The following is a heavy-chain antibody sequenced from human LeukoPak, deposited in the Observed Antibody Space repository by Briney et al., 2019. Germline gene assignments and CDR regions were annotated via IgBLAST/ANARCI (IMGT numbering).Heavy chain of an antibody. J-gene: IGHJ3*02. CDR1: GYTFTSYD. CDR3: ARGHSGSYYGAFDI. CDR2: MNPNSGNT. D-gene: IGHD1-26*01. V-gene: IGHV1-8*03. Sequence: ASVKVTCKASGYTFTSYDINWVRQATGQGLEWMGWMNPNSGNTGYAQKFQGRVTITRNTSISTAYMELSSLRSEDTAVYYCARGHSGSYYGAFDIWGQGTMVTVSS.